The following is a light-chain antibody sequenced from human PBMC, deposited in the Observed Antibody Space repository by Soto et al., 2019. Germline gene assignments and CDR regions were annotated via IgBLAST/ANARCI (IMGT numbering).Light chain of an antibody. CDR3: KQSYSSPYT. Sequence: DIQMTQSPSSLSAAVGDRVTITCRASQDINKYLNWYHQKPGKAPKLLIFSTSTLYRGVPSRFSGSRSGTDFTLTISSLQPEDFATYYCKQSYSSPYTFGQGTKVEIK. CDR2: STS. J-gene: IGKJ2*01. CDR1: QDINKY. V-gene: IGKV1-39*01.